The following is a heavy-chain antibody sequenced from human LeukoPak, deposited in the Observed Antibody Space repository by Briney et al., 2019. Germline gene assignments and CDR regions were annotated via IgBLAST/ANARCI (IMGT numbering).Heavy chain of an antibody. CDR2: IYPDDSDI. CDR1: GYSFTDYW. J-gene: IGHJ3*01. CDR3: ARHGRGSRSPNAFDF. V-gene: IGHV5-51*01. Sequence: KSGESLTISCKVSGYSFTDYWIGWVRQMPGKGLQWMAIIYPDDSDIIYSPSFQGQVTISADKSIITAYLQWSSLKASDTAMYYCARHGRGSRSPNAFDFWGQGTMVTVSS. D-gene: IGHD3-10*01.